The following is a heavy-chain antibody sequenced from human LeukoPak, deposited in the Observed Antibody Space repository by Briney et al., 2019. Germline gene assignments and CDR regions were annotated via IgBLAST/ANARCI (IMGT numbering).Heavy chain of an antibody. CDR1: GFSFSSSP. CDR2: ISSSGGDT. J-gene: IGHJ4*02. Sequence: GGSLRLSCAASGFSFSSSPMSWVRQAPGKGLEWVSGISSSGGDTPYADSVKGRFTISRDNSKNTLYLQMNSLRAEDTAVHYCAKKNSGLHPFDFWGQGTLVIVSS. D-gene: IGHD4-23*01. CDR3: AKKNSGLHPFDF. V-gene: IGHV3-23*01.